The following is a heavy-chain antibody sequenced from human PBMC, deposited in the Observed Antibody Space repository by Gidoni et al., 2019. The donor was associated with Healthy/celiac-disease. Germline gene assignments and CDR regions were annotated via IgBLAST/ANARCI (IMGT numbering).Heavy chain of an antibody. Sequence: QVQLQESGPGLVKPSQTLSLTCTVSGGSISSGSYYWSWIRQPAGKGLEWIGRIYTSGSTNYNPSLKSRVTISVDTSKNQFSLKLSSVTAADTAVYYCATMSASDQSYYFDYWGQGTLVTVSS. CDR3: ATMSASDQSYYFDY. CDR1: GGSISSGSYY. CDR2: IYTSGST. J-gene: IGHJ4*02. D-gene: IGHD6-13*01. V-gene: IGHV4-61*02.